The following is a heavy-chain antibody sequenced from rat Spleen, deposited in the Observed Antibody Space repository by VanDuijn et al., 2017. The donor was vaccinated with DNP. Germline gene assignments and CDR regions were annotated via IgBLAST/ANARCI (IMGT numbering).Heavy chain of an antibody. CDR3: AKDKWFYAMDA. CDR1: RFSFSDYY. V-gene: IGHV5-22*01. J-gene: IGHJ4*01. CDR2: IGSDAYAP. Sequence: EVQLVESGGGLVQPGRSLKLSCAASRFSFSDYYMAWVRQAPTKGLEWVAYIGSDAYAPYYGDSVKGRFTISRDNAKSTLYLQMNSLRSEDMATYYCAKDKWFYAMDAWGQGTSVTVSS. D-gene: IGHD1-1*01.